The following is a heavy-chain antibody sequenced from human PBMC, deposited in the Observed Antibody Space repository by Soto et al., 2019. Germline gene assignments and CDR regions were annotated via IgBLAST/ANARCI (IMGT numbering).Heavy chain of an antibody. CDR1: GGSISSGGYS. Sequence: SETLSLTCAVSGGSISSGGYSWSWIRQPPGKGLEDIGYIYQRGSTSYDPALGSRVTMSLDASKNQFSLRLSTVTAADTAVYYCIRGGISCIAPDCHSGAQYTWFDPWGPGILVTVSS. CDR2: IYQRGST. J-gene: IGHJ5*02. V-gene: IGHV4-30-2*01. D-gene: IGHD2-15*01. CDR3: IRGGISCIAPDCHSGAQYTWFDP.